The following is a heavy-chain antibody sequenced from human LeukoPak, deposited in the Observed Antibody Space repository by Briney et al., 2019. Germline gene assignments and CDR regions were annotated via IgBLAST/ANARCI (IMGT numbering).Heavy chain of an antibody. CDR1: GGSISGYY. Sequence: SETLSLTCTVSGGSISGYYWSWIRQPPGKGLEWIGYIYYSGSTDYNPSLKSRVTVSLDMSKNQFSLKLNSVTAADAAVYYCVNSGSDYSFFDYWGQGTLVTVSS. V-gene: IGHV4-59*01. CDR2: IYYSGST. CDR3: VNSGSDYSFFDY. J-gene: IGHJ4*02. D-gene: IGHD3-10*01.